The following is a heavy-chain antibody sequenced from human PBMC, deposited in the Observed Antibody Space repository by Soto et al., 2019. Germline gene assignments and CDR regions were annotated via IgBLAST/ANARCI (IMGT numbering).Heavy chain of an antibody. CDR2: INERGGST. J-gene: IGHJ3*02. V-gene: IGHV3-23*01. Sequence: GSLRHSCADSGFTFSTYALSWVRQAPGKGLEWVSAINERGGSTYYADSVKGRFTISRDNSKNTLYLQMKSLRAEDTALYYCAKDKSGTTAFDIWGQGTMVTVSS. CDR3: AKDKSGTTAFDI. D-gene: IGHD1-1*01. CDR1: GFTFSTYA.